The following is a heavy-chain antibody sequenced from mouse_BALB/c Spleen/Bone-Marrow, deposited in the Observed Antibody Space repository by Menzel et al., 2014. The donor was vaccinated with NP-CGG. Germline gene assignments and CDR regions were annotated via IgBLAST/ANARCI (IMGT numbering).Heavy chain of an antibody. D-gene: IGHD1-1*01. CDR1: GYTFTAYA. CDR2: ISTYSGNT. V-gene: IGHV1-67*01. CDR3: ARNFYGSSYFDY. J-gene: IGHJ2*01. Sequence: QVQLKQSGPELVRPGVSVKLSCKGSGYTFTAYAMHWVKQSHAKSLEWIGLISTYSGNTHYNQNFKGKATMTVDKSSSTAYMELARLTSEDSAIYYRARNFYGSSYFDYWGQGTTLTVSS.